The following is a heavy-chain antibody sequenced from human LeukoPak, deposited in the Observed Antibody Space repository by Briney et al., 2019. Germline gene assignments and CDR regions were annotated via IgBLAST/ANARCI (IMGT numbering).Heavy chain of an antibody. D-gene: IGHD2-2*01. V-gene: IGHV1-18*01. J-gene: IGHJ3*02. CDR3: ARDFLGDIVVVPAASDDAFDI. CDR2: ISAYNGNT. CDR1: GYTFTSYG. Sequence: ASVKVSCKASGYTFTSYGISWVRQAPGQGLEWMGWISAYNGNTNYALKLQGRVTMTTDTSTSTAYMELRSLRSDDTAVYYCARDFLGDIVVVPAASDDAFDIWGQGTMVTVSS.